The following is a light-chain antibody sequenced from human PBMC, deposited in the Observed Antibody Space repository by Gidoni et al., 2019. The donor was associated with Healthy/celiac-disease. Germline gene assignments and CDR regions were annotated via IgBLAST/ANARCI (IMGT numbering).Light chain of an antibody. Sequence: QSALTQPASVSGSHGPSSTIACTGTSSDVGGYNYVSWYQQHPGQAPKLMIYEVSNRPSGVSSRFSGSKSGNTASLTISGLQAEDEADYYCSSYTSSSTVVFGGGTKLTVL. CDR3: SSYTSSSTVV. CDR2: EVS. CDR1: SSDVGGYNY. J-gene: IGLJ2*01. V-gene: IGLV2-14*01.